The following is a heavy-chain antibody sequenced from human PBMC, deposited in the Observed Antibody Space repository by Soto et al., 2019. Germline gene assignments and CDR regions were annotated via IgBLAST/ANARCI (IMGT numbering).Heavy chain of an antibody. CDR1: GFTFSSHA. Sequence: GGSLSLSCAASGFTFSSHAMSWVRQAPGQGLEWVSTITGSGVTTVYADSVRGRFTISRDNSKNTVYLQMNSLRAEDTAVYYCAKAPMGRYFDWFQSGFDYWGQGTLVTVSS. CDR3: AKAPMGRYFDWFQSGFDY. CDR2: ITGSGVTT. J-gene: IGHJ4*02. V-gene: IGHV3-23*01. D-gene: IGHD3-9*01.